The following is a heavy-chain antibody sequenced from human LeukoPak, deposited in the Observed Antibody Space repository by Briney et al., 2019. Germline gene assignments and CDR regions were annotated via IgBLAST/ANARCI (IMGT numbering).Heavy chain of an antibody. CDR1: GFTFSNYW. Sequence: GGSLRLSCAASGFTFSNYWMHWVRQAPGEGLVWISRINTDGSNTNYAGSVKGRFTVSRENAQNTLYLQMNSLRDEDTAVYYCAKGGWEDSNWFDPWGQGTLVTVSS. D-gene: IGHD1-26*01. CDR3: AKGGWEDSNWFDP. V-gene: IGHV3-74*01. CDR2: INTDGSNT. J-gene: IGHJ5*02.